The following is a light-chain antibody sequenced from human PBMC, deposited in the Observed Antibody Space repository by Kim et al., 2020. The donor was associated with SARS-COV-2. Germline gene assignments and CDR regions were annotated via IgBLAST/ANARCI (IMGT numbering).Light chain of an antibody. V-gene: IGKV3-20*01. CDR3: QQYGSAPRSIT. CDR2: GAS. CDR1: QTVRSNY. Sequence: EIVLTQSPGTLSLSPGERATLSCRASQTVRSNYLAWYQQKPGQAPRLFIYGASSRATGIPDRFSGSGSGTDFTLTINRLEPEDFAVYYCQQYGSAPRSITFGQGTRLEIK. J-gene: IGKJ5*01.